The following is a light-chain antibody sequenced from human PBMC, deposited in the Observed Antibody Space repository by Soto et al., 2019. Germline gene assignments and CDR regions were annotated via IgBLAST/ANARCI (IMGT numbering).Light chain of an antibody. CDR2: GAS. J-gene: IGKJ1*01. Sequence: EIVMTQSPATLSVSPGERATLSCRASQSVSSNLAWYQQKPGQAPRLLIYGASTRATGITARFSGSGSGTEFTLTISSLQSEDFAVDYCQQYNNWPPWTFGQGTKVEIK. CDR3: QQYNNWPPWT. V-gene: IGKV3-15*01. CDR1: QSVSSN.